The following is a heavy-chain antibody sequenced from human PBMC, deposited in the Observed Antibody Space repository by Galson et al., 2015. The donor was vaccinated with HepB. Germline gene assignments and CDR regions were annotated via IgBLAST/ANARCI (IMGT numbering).Heavy chain of an antibody. Sequence: SLRLSCAASGFTFSSGWIHWVRQAPGKGLVWVSQMKADGTTINYADSVKGRFTISRDSAKNTVYLQMNSLRAEDTAVYFCVYYNLWSSQGNAAHWGQGTLVTVSS. CDR2: MKADGTTI. J-gene: IGHJ4*02. V-gene: IGHV3-74*01. CDR3: VYYNLWSSQGNAAH. D-gene: IGHD3/OR15-3a*01. CDR1: GFTFSSGW.